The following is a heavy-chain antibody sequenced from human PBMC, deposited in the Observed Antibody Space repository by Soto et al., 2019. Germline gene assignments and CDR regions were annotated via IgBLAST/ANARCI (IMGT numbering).Heavy chain of an antibody. CDR1: GGSISSYY. CDR2: IYYSGST. D-gene: IGHD2-2*01. CDR3: ARAPRGGLPDNFDL. J-gene: IGHJ2*01. V-gene: IGHV4-59*01. Sequence: QVQLQESGPGLVKPSETLSLTCTVSGGSISSYYWSWIRQPPGKGLEWIGYIYYSGSTNYNPSLKSRVTISVDTSKNQFSLKLSSVTAADTAVYYCARAPRGGLPDNFDLWGRGTLVTVSS.